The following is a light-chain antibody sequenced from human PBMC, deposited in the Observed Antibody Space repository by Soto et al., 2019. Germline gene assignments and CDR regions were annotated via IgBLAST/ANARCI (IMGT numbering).Light chain of an antibody. CDR2: GAS. Sequence: EIVITQSPATLSVSPGERATLSCRASQSISNDLAWYQQKPGQAPRLVIYGASTRATGVPARFSGSGSGADFTLTISSLQSEDFAVYYCQQYNNWPPLTFGGGTKVDIK. CDR3: QQYNNWPPLT. CDR1: QSISND. V-gene: IGKV3-15*01. J-gene: IGKJ4*01.